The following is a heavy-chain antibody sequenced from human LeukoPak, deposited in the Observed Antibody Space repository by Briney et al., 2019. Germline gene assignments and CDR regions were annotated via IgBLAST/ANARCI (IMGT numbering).Heavy chain of an antibody. V-gene: IGHV4-4*07. CDR3: ARDEEGYSSSWPYYYYYYMDV. Sequence: SETLSLTCTVSGGSISSYYWSWIRQPAGKGLEWIGRIYTSGSTNYNPSLKSRVTISVDTSKNQFSLKLSSVTAADTAVYYCARDEEGYSSSWPYYYYYYMDVWGKGTTVTVSS. CDR2: IYTSGST. D-gene: IGHD6-13*01. J-gene: IGHJ6*03. CDR1: GGSISSYY.